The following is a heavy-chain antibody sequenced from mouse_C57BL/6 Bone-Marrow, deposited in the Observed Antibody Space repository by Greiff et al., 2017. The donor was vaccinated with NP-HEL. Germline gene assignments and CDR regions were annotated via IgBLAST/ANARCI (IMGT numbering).Heavy chain of an antibody. Sequence: VHVKQSGPELVKPGASVKISCKASGYSFTDYNMNWVKQSNGKSLEWIGVINPNYGTTSYNQKFKGKATLTVDQSSSTAYMQLNSLTSEDSAVYYCARGTYTKKDYFDYWGQGTTLTVSS. J-gene: IGHJ2*01. D-gene: IGHD2-12*01. V-gene: IGHV1-39*01. CDR3: ARGTYTKKDYFDY. CDR2: INPNYGTT. CDR1: GYSFTDYN.